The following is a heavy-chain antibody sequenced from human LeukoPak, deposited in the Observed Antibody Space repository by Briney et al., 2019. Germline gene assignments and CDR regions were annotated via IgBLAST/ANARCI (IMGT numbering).Heavy chain of an antibody. V-gene: IGHV3-53*01. Sequence: GGSLRLSCAASGFTVSSNYMSWVRQAPGKGLEWVSVIYSGGTTYYADSVEGRFTISRDNSKNTLYLQMSSLRAEDTAVYYCARLTVTYYFDYWGQGTLVTVSS. J-gene: IGHJ4*02. CDR3: ARLTVTYYFDY. CDR1: GFTVSSNY. CDR2: IYSGGTT. D-gene: IGHD4-17*01.